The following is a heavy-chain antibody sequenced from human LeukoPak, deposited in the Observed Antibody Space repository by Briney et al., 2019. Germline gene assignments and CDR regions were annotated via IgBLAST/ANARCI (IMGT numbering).Heavy chain of an antibody. Sequence: GESLKISCKGSGYSFSCYWIALVRQMPGKGLEWMWIIYHGDYDTRYSPSFQGQVTISADKSISTAYLQWSSLKASDAAMYYCARRISIAGRGDVGHWGQGTLVTVSS. CDR3: ARRISIAGRGDVGH. D-gene: IGHD6-6*01. CDR1: GYSFSCYW. CDR2: IYHGDYDT. V-gene: IGHV5-51*01. J-gene: IGHJ4*02.